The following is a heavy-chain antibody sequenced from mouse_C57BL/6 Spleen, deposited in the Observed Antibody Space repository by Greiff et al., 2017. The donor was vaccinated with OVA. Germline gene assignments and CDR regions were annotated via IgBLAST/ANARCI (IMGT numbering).Heavy chain of an antibody. D-gene: IGHD1-1*01. CDR1: GYAFTNYL. CDR2: INPGSGGT. CDR3: ARGATVVGFDV. Sequence: VQLQQSGAELVRPGTSVKVSCKASGYAFTNYLIEWVKQRPGQGLEWIGVINPGSGGTNYNEKFKGKATLTADKSSSTAYMQLSSLTSEDSAVYFGARGATVVGFDVWGTGTTVTVSS. J-gene: IGHJ1*03. V-gene: IGHV1-54*01.